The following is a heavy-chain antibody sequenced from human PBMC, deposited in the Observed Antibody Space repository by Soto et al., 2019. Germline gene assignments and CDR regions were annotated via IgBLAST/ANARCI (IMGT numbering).Heavy chain of an antibody. CDR1: GGSISSYY. Sequence: SETLSLTCTVSGGSISSYYWSWIRQPPGKGLEWIGYIYYSGSTNYNPSLKSRVTISVDTSKNQFSLKLSSVTAADTAVYYCARSSGGSRFVNWFDPWGQGTLVTVSS. D-gene: IGHD2-15*01. V-gene: IGHV4-59*01. CDR2: IYYSGST. J-gene: IGHJ5*02. CDR3: ARSSGGSRFVNWFDP.